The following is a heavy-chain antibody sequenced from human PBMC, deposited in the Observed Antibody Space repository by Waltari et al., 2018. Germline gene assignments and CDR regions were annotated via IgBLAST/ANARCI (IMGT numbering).Heavy chain of an antibody. CDR2: LHAGGAA. J-gene: IGHJ5*02. V-gene: IGHV3-53*01. CDR3: ARAGLGSPSQWLQLLDL. Sequence: EVQLVESGGGLIQPGGSLRLSCVASGFTVSHNYVSWVGQAPGKGLEWVSVLHAGGAAYYAESVKGRFTVSRDNSKNTLYLQMNSLRDEDTAIYFCARAGLGSPSQWLQLLDLWGQGTLVTVSS. CDR1: GFTVSHNY. D-gene: IGHD5-12*01.